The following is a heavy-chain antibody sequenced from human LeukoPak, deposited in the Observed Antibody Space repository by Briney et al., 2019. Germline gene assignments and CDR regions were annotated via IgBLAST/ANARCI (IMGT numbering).Heavy chain of an antibody. Sequence: GGSLRLSCEASGFTFEDYEMSWFRQAPGKGLEWVAFIKADGVFTNYAEAVKGRFTISRDNSDNTVFLQMESVRPDDTAVYYCARKLMSSRRFEYWGQGTLVTVSS. V-gene: IGHV3-30*02. D-gene: IGHD2-8*01. CDR2: IKADGVFT. J-gene: IGHJ4*02. CDR3: ARKLMSSRRFEY. CDR1: GFTFEDYE.